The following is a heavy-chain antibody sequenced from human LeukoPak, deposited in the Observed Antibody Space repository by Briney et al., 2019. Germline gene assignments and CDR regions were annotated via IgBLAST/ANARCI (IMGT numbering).Heavy chain of an antibody. Sequence: MAGGSLRLSCAASRFTFSSYSMNWVRQAPGKGLEWVSSISSSSSYIYYADSVKGRFTISRDNAKNSLYLQMNSLRAEDTAVYCCARGVGYCSGGSCYPPSGLYYGMDVWGQGTTVTVSS. CDR1: RFTFSSYS. J-gene: IGHJ6*02. V-gene: IGHV3-21*01. D-gene: IGHD2-15*01. CDR2: ISSSSSYI. CDR3: ARGVGYCSGGSCYPPSGLYYGMDV.